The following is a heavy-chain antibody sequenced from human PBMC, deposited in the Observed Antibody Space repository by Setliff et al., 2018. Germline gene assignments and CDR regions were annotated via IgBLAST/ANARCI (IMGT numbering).Heavy chain of an antibody. Sequence: GGPLRLSCAASGFTLSHYEMNWVRQAPGKGLEWVSSISSSSSYIYYADSVKGRFTISRDNARDSLFLQMNTLRAEDTAVYYCAREVVGAPSAFDIWGQGTMVTVSS. CDR3: AREVVGAPSAFDI. V-gene: IGHV3-21*01. CDR2: ISSSSSYI. CDR1: GFTLSHYE. D-gene: IGHD1-26*01. J-gene: IGHJ3*02.